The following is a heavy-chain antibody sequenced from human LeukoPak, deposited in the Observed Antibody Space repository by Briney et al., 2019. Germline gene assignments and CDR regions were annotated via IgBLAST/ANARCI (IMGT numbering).Heavy chain of an antibody. CDR1: GFTFSSYA. D-gene: IGHD2-2*01. V-gene: IGHV3-30*04. J-gene: IGHJ6*02. CDR3: ARVYCSSTSCYPRGVGYYYYGMDV. Sequence: GGSLRLSCAASGFTFSSYAMHWVRQAPGKGLEWVAVISYDGSNKYYADSVKGRFTISRDNSKNTLYLQMNSLRAEDTAVYYCARVYCSSTSCYPRGVGYYYYGMDVWGRGTTVTVSS. CDR2: ISYDGSNK.